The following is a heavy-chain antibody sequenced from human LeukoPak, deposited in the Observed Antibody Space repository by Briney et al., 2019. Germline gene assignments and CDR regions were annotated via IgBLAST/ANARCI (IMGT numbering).Heavy chain of an antibody. J-gene: IGHJ4*02. D-gene: IGHD3-3*01. CDR1: GYSISSGYY. Sequence: SETLSLTCGVSGYSISSGYYWGWIRQPPGKGLEWIGSIYHTGSTYYNPSLKSRVTISVDTSKNQFSLKLSSVTAADTAAYYCASILYDFWSGYPIPATLWAQGTLVTVSS. CDR3: ASILYDFWSGYPIPATL. CDR2: IYHTGST. V-gene: IGHV4-38-2*01.